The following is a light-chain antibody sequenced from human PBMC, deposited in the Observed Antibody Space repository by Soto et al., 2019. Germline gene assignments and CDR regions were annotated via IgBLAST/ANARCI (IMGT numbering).Light chain of an antibody. CDR2: GAS. CDR3: HQFGSSPLAFT. CDR1: QSVSTRY. Sequence: ESMLTQSPGTLSLSPGERAPLSCRASQSVSTRYLAWYLQKPGQAPRLLIYGASIRAAGIPDRFSGSGSGTDFTLTISRLEPEDFAVYYCHQFGSSPLAFTFGQGNKLEI. V-gene: IGKV3-20*01. J-gene: IGKJ2*01.